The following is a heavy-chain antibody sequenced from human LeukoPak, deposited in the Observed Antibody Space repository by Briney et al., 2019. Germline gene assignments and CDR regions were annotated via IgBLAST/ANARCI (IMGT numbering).Heavy chain of an antibody. CDR3: ARARGGKRITMIVVVIPHAFDI. Sequence: SETLSLTCTVSGGSISSSSYYWGWIRQPPGKGLEWIGSIYYSGSTNYNPSLKSRVTISVDKSKNQFSLKLSSVTAADTAVYYCARARGGKRITMIVVVIPHAFDIWGQGTMVTVSS. D-gene: IGHD3-22*01. J-gene: IGHJ3*02. V-gene: IGHV4-39*07. CDR1: GGSISSSSYY. CDR2: IYYSGST.